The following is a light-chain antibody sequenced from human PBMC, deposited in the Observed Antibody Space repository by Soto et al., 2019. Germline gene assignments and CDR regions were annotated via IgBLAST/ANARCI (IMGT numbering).Light chain of an antibody. CDR3: QMWDSSRDNVV. CDR2: YDS. Sequence: SYELTQPPSVSVAPGKTARITCGGSNIGTKSVHWYQQRPGQAPVLVIYYDSDRPSGIPERFSGSNSENTATLTISRGEAGDGAEYYCQMWDSSRDNVVFVGGTQLTVL. J-gene: IGLJ2*01. CDR1: NIGTKS. V-gene: IGLV3-21*04.